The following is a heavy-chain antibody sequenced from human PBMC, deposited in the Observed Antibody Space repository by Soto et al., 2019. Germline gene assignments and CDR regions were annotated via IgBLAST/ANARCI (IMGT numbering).Heavy chain of an antibody. D-gene: IGHD2-2*01. CDR2: INHNGDT. V-gene: IGHV4-34*01. CDR3: AREWGFCDGTRCFPLFYY. Sequence: VQLQQWGAGVLKPSETLSLTCAAHGGSFSGFQWSWIRQAPGKGLEWIGEINHNGDTNYNPSLKSRVTISIDTSKNEFSLKLTSVTAGDTARYYCAREWGFCDGTRCFPLFYYWVQGVRGTVSS. J-gene: IGHJ4*02. CDR1: GGSFSGFQ.